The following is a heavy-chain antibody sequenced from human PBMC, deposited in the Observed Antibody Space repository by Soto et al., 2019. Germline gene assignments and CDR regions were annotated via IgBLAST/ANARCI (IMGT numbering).Heavy chain of an antibody. CDR1: GFAFNNYG. V-gene: IGHV3-30*18. CDR2: ISFDGRNE. Sequence: GGSLRLSCAASGFAFNNYGMHWVRQAPGKGLEWVAFISFDGRNEYYGESVKGRFTISRDNSKNMLFLQMDSLRHEDTALYYCAKTGVSMVRGVPQGFVHWGQGKLGTVS. D-gene: IGHD3-10*01. J-gene: IGHJ4*02. CDR3: AKTGVSMVRGVPQGFVH.